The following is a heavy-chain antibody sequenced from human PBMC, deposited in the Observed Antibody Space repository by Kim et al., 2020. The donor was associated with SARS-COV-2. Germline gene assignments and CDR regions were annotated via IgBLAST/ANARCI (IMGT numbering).Heavy chain of an antibody. V-gene: IGHV3-30*01. D-gene: IGHD2-15*01. J-gene: IGHJ3*02. CDR3: ASLGYCSGGSCYADAFDI. Sequence: VKGRFTITRDNSKNTLYLQMNSLGAEDTAVYYWASLGYCSGGSCYADAFDIWGQGTMVTVSS.